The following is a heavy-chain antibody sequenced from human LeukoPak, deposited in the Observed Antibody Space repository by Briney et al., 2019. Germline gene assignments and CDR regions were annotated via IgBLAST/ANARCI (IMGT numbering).Heavy chain of an antibody. Sequence: GGSLRLSCAASGFTFSSYSMNWVRQAPGKGLEWVSSISSSSTYIYYADSVKGRFTISRDNAQNSLYLQMNSLRAEDTAVYYCTRGSYGDYEYWGQGTLVTVSS. D-gene: IGHD4-17*01. V-gene: IGHV3-21*01. J-gene: IGHJ4*02. CDR2: ISSSSTYI. CDR1: GFTFSSYS. CDR3: TRGSYGDYEY.